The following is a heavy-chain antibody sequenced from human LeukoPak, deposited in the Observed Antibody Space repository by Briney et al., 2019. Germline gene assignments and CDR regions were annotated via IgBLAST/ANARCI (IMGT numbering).Heavy chain of an antibody. Sequence: KPSETLSLTCTVSDGSTSGYFWTWIRQPPGKGLEWIGYIYYSGSTNYNPSLKSRVTISVDTSKNQFSLKLSSVTAADTAVYYCARSSSGYYPDYYFDYWGQGTLGTVSS. CDR2: IYYSGST. CDR3: ARSSSGYYPDYYFDY. D-gene: IGHD3-22*01. CDR1: DGSTSGYF. V-gene: IGHV4-59*01. J-gene: IGHJ4*02.